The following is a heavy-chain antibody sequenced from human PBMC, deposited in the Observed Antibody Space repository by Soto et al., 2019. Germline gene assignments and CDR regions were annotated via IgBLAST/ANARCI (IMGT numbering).Heavy chain of an antibody. J-gene: IGHJ5*02. CDR2: INHSGST. D-gene: IGHD3-10*01. Sequence: SETLSLTCAVYGGSFSGYYWSWIRQPPGKGLEWIGEINHSGSTNYNPSLKSRVTISVDTSKNQFSLKLSSVTAADTAVFYCARDRVRGVPMGSNWFDPWGQGTRVTVSS. CDR3: ARDRVRGVPMGSNWFDP. V-gene: IGHV4-34*01. CDR1: GGSFSGYY.